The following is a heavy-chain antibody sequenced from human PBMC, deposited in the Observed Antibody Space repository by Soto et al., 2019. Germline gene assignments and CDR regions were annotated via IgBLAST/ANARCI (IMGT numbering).Heavy chain of an antibody. CDR2: IKSKVNGGTT. J-gene: IGHJ1*01. CDR3: TTDDPINKY. Sequence: PGGSLRLSCAASGFTFSNAWMSWVRQAPGKGLEWVGRIKSKVNGGTTEYAAPVEGRFAISRDDSRYTVHLQMNSLKTEDTAVYYCTTDDPINKYWGQGTLVTVSS. V-gene: IGHV3-15*05. CDR1: GFTFSNAW.